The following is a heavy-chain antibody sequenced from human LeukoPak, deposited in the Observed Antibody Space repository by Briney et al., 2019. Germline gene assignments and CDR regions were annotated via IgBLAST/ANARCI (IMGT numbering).Heavy chain of an antibody. CDR1: GFTFSSYA. CDR3: AKVSLMITFGGVINPYYFDY. Sequence: PGGSLRLSCAASGFTFSSYAMSWVRQAPGKGLEWVSAISGSGGSTYYADSVKGRFTISRDNSKNTLYLQTNSLRAEDTAVYYCAKVSLMITFGGVINPYYFDYWGQGTLVTVSS. V-gene: IGHV3-23*01. D-gene: IGHD3-16*02. CDR2: ISGSGGST. J-gene: IGHJ4*02.